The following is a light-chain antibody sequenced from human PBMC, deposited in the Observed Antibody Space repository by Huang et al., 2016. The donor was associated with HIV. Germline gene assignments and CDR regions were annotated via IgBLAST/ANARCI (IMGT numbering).Light chain of an antibody. CDR2: DAS. V-gene: IGKV1-NL1*01. Sequence: DIQMTQSPSSLSASVGERVTITCRASQGIRNSLAWYQQKPGKAPKLLLYDASRLDSEVPFRFRGSGSGTNYTLTISSLQPEDSATYYCQQYYTIRAFGQGTRVEVK. CDR1: QGIRNS. J-gene: IGKJ1*01. CDR3: QQYYTIRA.